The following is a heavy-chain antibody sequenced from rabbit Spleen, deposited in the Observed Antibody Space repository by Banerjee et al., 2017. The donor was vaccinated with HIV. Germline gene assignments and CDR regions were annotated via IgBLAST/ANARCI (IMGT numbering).Heavy chain of an antibody. CDR3: ARDTGTSFSTYGMDL. CDR2: SYAGSSGST. Sequence: QSLEESGGGLVKPGASLTLTCKASGFSFSSGYDMCWVRQAPGKGLEWIACSYAGSSGSTYSAIWAKGRFTISKTSSTTVTLQMTSLTAADTATYFCARDTGTSFSTYGMDLWGQGTLVTVS. CDR1: GFSFSSGYD. J-gene: IGHJ6*01. D-gene: IGHD7-1*01. V-gene: IGHV1S40*01.